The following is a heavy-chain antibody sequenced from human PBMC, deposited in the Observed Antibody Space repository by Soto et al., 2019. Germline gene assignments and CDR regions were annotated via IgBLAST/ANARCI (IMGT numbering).Heavy chain of an antibody. V-gene: IGHV3-23*01. Sequence: GGSLRLSCVVSGIFSNYGMSWVRQAPGKGLEWVSGISGGGITTHYADSVKGRFTISRDNSKNTLYLQMNSLRAEDTAVYYCAKATLPIVEVPAAMFPDGYWGQGTLVTVSS. D-gene: IGHD2-2*01. J-gene: IGHJ4*02. CDR2: ISGGGITT. CDR1: GIFSNYG. CDR3: AKATLPIVEVPAAMFPDGY.